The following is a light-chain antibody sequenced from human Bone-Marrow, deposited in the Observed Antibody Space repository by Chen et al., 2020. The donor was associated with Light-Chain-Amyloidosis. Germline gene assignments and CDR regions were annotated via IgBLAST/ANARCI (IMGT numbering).Light chain of an antibody. CDR1: DLPTKY. CDR3: QSADSSGTYEVI. J-gene: IGLJ2*01. CDR2: RDT. Sequence: SYELTQPPSVSVSPGQTARITCSGDDLPTKYAYWYQQKPGQAPVLVIHRDTERPSGISERFADASSGTTATLTIRGVQAEDEADYRCQSADSSGTYEVIFGGGSKLTVL. V-gene: IGLV3-25*03.